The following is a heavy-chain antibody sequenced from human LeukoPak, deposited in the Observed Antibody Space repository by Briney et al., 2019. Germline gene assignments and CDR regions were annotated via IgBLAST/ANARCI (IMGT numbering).Heavy chain of an antibody. CDR3: ARLSIAVAGTTFDY. J-gene: IGHJ4*02. CDR1: GGSISSSSYY. CDR2: IYYSGST. D-gene: IGHD6-19*01. V-gene: IGHV4-39*01. Sequence: SKTLSLTCTVSGGSISSSSYYWGWIRQPPGKGLEWIGSIYYSGSTYYNPSLKSRVTISVDTSKNQFSLKLSSVTAADTAVYYCARLSIAVAGTTFDYWGQGTLVTVSS.